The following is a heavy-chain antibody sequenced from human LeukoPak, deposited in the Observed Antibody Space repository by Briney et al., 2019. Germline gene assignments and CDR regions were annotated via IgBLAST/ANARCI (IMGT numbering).Heavy chain of an antibody. CDR2: IANTGGNT. V-gene: IGHV3-23*01. D-gene: IGHD6-13*01. J-gene: IGHJ4*02. CDR1: GFTFSSYG. CDR3: AKEGIGAAGRRFDC. Sequence: GGSLRLSCVASGFTFSSYGMNWVRQAPGKGLQWVSSIANTGGNTYYADSVRGRFTISRDNSKNTLYLQMNSLRDEDMAVYYCAKEGIGAAGRRFDCWGQGTPVTVSS.